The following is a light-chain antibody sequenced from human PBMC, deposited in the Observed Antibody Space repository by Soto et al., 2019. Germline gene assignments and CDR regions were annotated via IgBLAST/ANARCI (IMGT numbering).Light chain of an antibody. CDR3: QSCDSSLSGSGV. CDR2: RNT. CDR1: SSNIGAGYD. Sequence: QSVLTQPASVSGAPGQRVTISCTGSSSNIGAGYDVHWYQQLPVTAPKLLIYRNTNRPSGVPDRFSGSKSGTSASLAITGLQAEDEADYYCQSCDSSLSGSGVFGTGTKVTVL. V-gene: IGLV1-40*01. J-gene: IGLJ1*01.